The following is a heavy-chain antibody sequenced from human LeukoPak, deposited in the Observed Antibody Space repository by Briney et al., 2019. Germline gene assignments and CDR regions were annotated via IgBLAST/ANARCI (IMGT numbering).Heavy chain of an antibody. CDR1: GGSFSDYY. CDR2: INHSGST. D-gene: IGHD2-2*01. J-gene: IGHJ5*02. CDR3: ASNVVVTGTGWFDP. V-gene: IGHV4-34*01. Sequence: PSETLSLTCAVYGGSFSDYYWSWIRQPPGKGLEWIGEINHSGSTNYNLSLKSRVTISVDTSKNQFSLKLSSVTAADTAVYYCASNVVVTGTGWFDPWGQGTLVTVSS.